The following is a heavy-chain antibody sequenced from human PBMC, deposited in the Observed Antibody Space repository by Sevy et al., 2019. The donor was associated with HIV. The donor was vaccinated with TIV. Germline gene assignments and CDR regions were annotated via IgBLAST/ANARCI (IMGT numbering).Heavy chain of an antibody. J-gene: IGHJ4*02. D-gene: IGHD3-10*01. V-gene: IGHV3-21*01. Sequence: GGSLRLSCAASGFTFSSYTMNWVRQAPGKGLEWVSSISSGSSYIYYADSLKGRFTTSRDNAKNSLYLQMNRLRAEDTALYYCARDQTYYGSGSYDYWGQGTLVTVSS. CDR2: ISSGSSYI. CDR1: GFTFSSYT. CDR3: ARDQTYYGSGSYDY.